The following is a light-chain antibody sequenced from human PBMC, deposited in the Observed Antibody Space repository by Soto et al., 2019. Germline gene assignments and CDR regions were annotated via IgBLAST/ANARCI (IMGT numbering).Light chain of an antibody. Sequence: QSVLKQPPSVSGAPGQRGTISCTGGSSKIGAGYDVHWYQQLPGTAPKLLIYGNSNRPSGVPDRFSGSKSGTSASLAITGLQAEDEADYYCQSYDSSLSGWVFGTGTKVTVL. CDR3: QSYDSSLSGWV. J-gene: IGLJ1*01. V-gene: IGLV1-40*01. CDR1: SSKIGAGYD. CDR2: GNS.